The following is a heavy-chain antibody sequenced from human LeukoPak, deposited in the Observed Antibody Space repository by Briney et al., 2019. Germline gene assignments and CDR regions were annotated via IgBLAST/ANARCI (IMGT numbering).Heavy chain of an antibody. CDR1: GFTFSSYA. CDR3: AKNTGGILTGGGY. CDR2: ISGSGGNT. V-gene: IGHV3-23*01. D-gene: IGHD7-27*01. J-gene: IGHJ4*02. Sequence: GGSLRLSFAASGFTFSSYAMSWVRQAPGKGLEWVSAISGSGGNTYYADSVKGRFTISRDNSKNTLDLQMNSLRAEDTAVYYCAKNTGGILTGGGYWGQGTLVTVSS.